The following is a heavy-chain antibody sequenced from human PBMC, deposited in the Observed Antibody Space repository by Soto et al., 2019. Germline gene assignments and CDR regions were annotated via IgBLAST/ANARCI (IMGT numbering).Heavy chain of an antibody. D-gene: IGHD6-19*01. Sequence: EVQLVEAGGGLVQPGRSRRLSCTASGFTFGDYTMSWVRQAPGKGLEWVGFIRSKAYGGTRRYAASVEGRFTISTDDSKSIVYLQMYSLKTEYSGVYYCTRDSQWLVQSYGVYVWCQGTTVIVSS. CDR2: IRSKAYGGTR. CDR3: TRDSQWLVQSYGVYV. J-gene: IGHJ6*02. CDR1: GFTFGDYT. V-gene: IGHV3-49*04.